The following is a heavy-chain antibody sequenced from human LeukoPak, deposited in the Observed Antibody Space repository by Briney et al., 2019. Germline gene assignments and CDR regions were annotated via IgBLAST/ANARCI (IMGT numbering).Heavy chain of an antibody. CDR3: ARDPHCSGGSCSSDY. CDR1: GYTFTSYG. Sequence: ASVKVSCEASGYTFTSYGISWVRQAPGQGLEWMGWISAYNGNTNYAQKLQGRVTMTTDTSTSTAYMELRSLRSDDTAVYYCARDPHCSGGSCSSDYWGQGTLVTVSS. D-gene: IGHD2-15*01. J-gene: IGHJ4*02. CDR2: ISAYNGNT. V-gene: IGHV1-18*01.